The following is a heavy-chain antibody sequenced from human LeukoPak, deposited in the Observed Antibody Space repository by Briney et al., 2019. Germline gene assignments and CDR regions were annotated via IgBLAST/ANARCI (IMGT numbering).Heavy chain of an antibody. D-gene: IGHD3-22*01. V-gene: IGHV3-7*01. J-gene: IGHJ4*02. CDR3: ARVGIAYYYDSSGYYTDF. Sequence: GGSLRLSCAASGFTFSTYWMSWVRQAPGKGLEWVANIKQDGSEKYYVDSVKGRFTISRDNAKNSLYLQMNSLRAEDTAVYYCARVGIAYYYDSSGYYTDFWGQGTLVTVSS. CDR1: GFTFSTYW. CDR2: IKQDGSEK.